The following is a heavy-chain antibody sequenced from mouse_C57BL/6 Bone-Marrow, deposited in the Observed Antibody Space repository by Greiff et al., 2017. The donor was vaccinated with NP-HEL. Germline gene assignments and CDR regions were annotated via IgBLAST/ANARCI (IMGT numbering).Heavy chain of an antibody. CDR1: GYTFTSYT. J-gene: IGHJ4*01. CDR3: ARLGYYYAMDY. Sequence: VQLQQSGAELARPGASVKMSCKASGYTFTSYTMHWVKQRPGQGLEWIGYINPSSGYTKYNQKFKDKATLTADKSSSTAYMQLSSLTSEDSAVYYCARLGYYYAMDYWGQGTSVTVSS. V-gene: IGHV1-4*01. CDR2: INPSSGYT.